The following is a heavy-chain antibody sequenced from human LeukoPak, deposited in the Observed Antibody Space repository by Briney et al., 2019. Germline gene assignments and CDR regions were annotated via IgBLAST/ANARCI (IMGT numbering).Heavy chain of an antibody. CDR2: IRYDGSNK. CDR1: GFTFSSYG. CDR3: AKDHHSSSWYLGAFDI. J-gene: IGHJ3*02. D-gene: IGHD6-13*01. V-gene: IGHV3-30*02. Sequence: GGSLRLSCAASGFTFSSYGMHWVRQAPGKGLEWVAFIRYDGSNKYYADSVKGRFTISRDNSKTTQYLQMNSLRAEDTAVYYCAKDHHSSSWYLGAFDIWGQGTMVTVSS.